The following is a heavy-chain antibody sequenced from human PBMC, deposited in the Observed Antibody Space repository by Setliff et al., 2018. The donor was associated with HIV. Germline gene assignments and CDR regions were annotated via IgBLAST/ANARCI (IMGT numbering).Heavy chain of an antibody. D-gene: IGHD3-16*01. V-gene: IGHV3-33*03. CDR3: VRGPQFTPH. J-gene: IGHJ4*02. Sequence: GGSLRLSCAASGFTFSSYGMHWVRQAPGKGLEWVALIWNDGSKKYYVDSVKGRFTISRDNAKNTLYLQMNRLRADDTAVYYCVRGPQFTPHWGQGTLVTVSS. CDR1: GFTFSSYG. CDR2: IWNDGSKK.